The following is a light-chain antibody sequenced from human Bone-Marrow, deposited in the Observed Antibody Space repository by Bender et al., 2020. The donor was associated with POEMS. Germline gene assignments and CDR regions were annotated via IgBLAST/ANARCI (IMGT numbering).Light chain of an antibody. J-gene: IGLJ3*02. CDR2: IHN. CDR1: SSNIGTNP. Sequence: QSVLTQPPSASGTPGQRVTISCSGSSSNIGTNPVNWYQQPPGTAPKLLLYIHNQRPSGVPDRFSGSKSGTSASLAISGLRSEDEADYYCAAWEDSLNGWVFGGGTKLTVL. CDR3: AAWEDSLNGWV. V-gene: IGLV1-44*01.